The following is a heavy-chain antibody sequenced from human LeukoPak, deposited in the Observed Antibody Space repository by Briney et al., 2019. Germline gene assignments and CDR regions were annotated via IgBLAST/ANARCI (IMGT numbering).Heavy chain of an antibody. V-gene: IGHV3-11*04. D-gene: IGHD3-10*01. CDR1: GFTFSDYY. J-gene: IGHJ4*02. CDR2: ISSSGSTI. Sequence: GGSLRLSCAASGFTFSDYYMSWIRQAPGKGLEWVSYISSSGSTIYYADSVKGRFTISRDNAKNSLYLQMNSLRAEDTAVYYCATHLWFGDLYYFDYWGQGTLVTVSS. CDR3: ATHLWFGDLYYFDY.